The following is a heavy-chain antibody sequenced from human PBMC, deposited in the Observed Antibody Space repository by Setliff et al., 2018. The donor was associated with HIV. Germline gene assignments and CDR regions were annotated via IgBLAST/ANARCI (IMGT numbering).Heavy chain of an antibody. CDR2: IYHSGST. Sequence: SETLSLTCAVSGYSISSGYYWGWIRQPPGKGLEWIGSIYHSGSTYYNPSLKSRVTISVDTSKNQFSLRLSFVTAADTAVYYCARHPPNLDWLDPWGQGTLVTVSS. CDR1: GYSISSGYY. CDR3: ARHPPNLDWLDP. V-gene: IGHV4-38-2*01. J-gene: IGHJ5*02.